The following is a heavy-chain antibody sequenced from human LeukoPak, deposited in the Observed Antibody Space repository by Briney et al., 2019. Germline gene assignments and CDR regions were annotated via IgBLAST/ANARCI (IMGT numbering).Heavy chain of an antibody. Sequence: KGLESVSSISRSSSYIYYADSVKGRFTISRDNAKNSLYLQMNSLRAEDTAVYYCARRDWGYFDYWGQGTLVTVSS. CDR3: ARRDWGYFDY. V-gene: IGHV3-21*01. D-gene: IGHD2-21*02. CDR2: ISRSSSYI. J-gene: IGHJ4*02.